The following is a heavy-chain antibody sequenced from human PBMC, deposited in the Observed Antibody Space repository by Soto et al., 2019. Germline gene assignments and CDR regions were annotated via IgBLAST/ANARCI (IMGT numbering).Heavy chain of an antibody. V-gene: IGHV4-61*08. Sequence: SVTLSLTCAVLGGSLSSGAYSWGWVRRPPGKGLEWIGYIYYSGSTNYNPSLKSRVTISVDTSKNQFSLKLSSVSAAYTAVYYCARLSGSYYGALFDYWGQGTLVTVSS. CDR3: ARLSGSYYGALFDY. CDR2: IYYSGST. CDR1: GGSLSSGAYS. J-gene: IGHJ4*02. D-gene: IGHD1-26*01.